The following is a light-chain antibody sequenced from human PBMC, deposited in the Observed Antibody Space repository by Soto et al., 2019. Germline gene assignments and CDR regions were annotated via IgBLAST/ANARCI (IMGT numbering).Light chain of an antibody. CDR2: LNCDGSH. CDR3: QTWGTGIVV. CDR1: SGHSTYA. J-gene: IGLJ2*01. Sequence: QPVLTQSPSASASLGASVKLTCTLSSGHSTYAIAWLQQQPEKGPRYLMVLNCDGSHSKGDGIPDRFSGSSSGAERYLTISRLQSEDEADYYCQTWGTGIVVFGGGTKLTVL. V-gene: IGLV4-69*02.